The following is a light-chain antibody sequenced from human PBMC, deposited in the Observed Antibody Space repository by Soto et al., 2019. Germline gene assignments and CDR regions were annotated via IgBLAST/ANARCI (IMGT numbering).Light chain of an antibody. CDR3: QQYGSSPLT. V-gene: IGKV3-20*01. CDR2: GAS. J-gene: IGKJ4*01. CDR1: QSVANNY. Sequence: ENVLTQSQGTLSLSPGERSTLSCRASQSVANNYLAWYQQKPGQAPRLLIYGASSRATGIPDRFSGGGSGTDFTLTISRLEPEDFAVYYCQQYGSSPLTFGGGTKVDIK.